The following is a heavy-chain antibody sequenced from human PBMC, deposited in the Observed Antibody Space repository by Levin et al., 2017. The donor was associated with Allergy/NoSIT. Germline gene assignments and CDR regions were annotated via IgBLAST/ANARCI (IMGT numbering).Heavy chain of an antibody. CDR1: GFTFSSYG. D-gene: IGHD3-10*01. CDR3: AREGSGLLWFGESVYYFDY. V-gene: IGHV3-33*01. J-gene: IGHJ4*02. CDR2: IWYDGSNK. Sequence: LSLTCAASGFTFSSYGMHWVRQAPGKGLEWVAVIWYDGSNKYYADSVKGRFTISRDNSKNTLYLQMNSLRAEDTAVYYCAREGSGLLWFGESVYYFDYWGQGTLVTVSS.